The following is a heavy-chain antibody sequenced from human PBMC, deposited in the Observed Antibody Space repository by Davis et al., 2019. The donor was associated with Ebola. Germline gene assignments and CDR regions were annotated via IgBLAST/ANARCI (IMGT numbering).Heavy chain of an antibody. V-gene: IGHV4-39*02. CDR3: ARDQYSNFYYYYGMDV. Sequence: SETLSLTCTVSGGSISSSSYYWGWIRQPPGKGLEWIGSIYYSGSTYYNPSLKSRVTISVDTSKNQFSLKLSSVTAADTAVYYCARDQYSNFYYYYGMDVWGQGTTVTVSS. CDR2: IYYSGST. J-gene: IGHJ6*02. D-gene: IGHD6-6*01. CDR1: GGSISSSSYY.